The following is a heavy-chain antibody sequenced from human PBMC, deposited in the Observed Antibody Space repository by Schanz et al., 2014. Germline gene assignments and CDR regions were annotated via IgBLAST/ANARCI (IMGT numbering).Heavy chain of an antibody. V-gene: IGHV1-18*04. CDR2: INGYNAHT. J-gene: IGHJ3*02. CDR1: GYTFTNFF. CDR3: ARGTMPGTFDI. D-gene: IGHD2-2*01. Sequence: QVHLVQSGAEVHKPGASLKISCKASGYTFTNFFLHWVRQAPGQGLEWMGWINGYNAHTNYAQKFQGRVTMTTDTSTSTAYMELSSLRYEDTALYYCARGTMPGTFDIWGQGTMVTVSS.